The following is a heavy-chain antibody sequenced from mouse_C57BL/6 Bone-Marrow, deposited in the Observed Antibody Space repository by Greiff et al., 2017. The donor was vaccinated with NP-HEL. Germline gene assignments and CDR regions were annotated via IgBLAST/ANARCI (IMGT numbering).Heavy chain of an antibody. CDR2: INPSNGGT. CDR1: GYTFTSYW. V-gene: IGHV1-53*01. J-gene: IGHJ1*03. CDR3: ASPSMVTTPFDV. D-gene: IGHD2-9*01. Sequence: QVQLQQPGTELVKPGASVKLSCKASGYTFTSYWMHWVKQRPGQGLEWIGNINPSNGGTNYNEKFKSKATLTVDKSSSTAYMQLSSLTSEASAVYYCASPSMVTTPFDVWGTGTTVTVSS.